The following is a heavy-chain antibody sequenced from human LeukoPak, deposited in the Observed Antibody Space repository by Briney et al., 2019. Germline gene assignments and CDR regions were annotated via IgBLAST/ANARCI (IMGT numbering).Heavy chain of an antibody. CDR3: ARGGIQLWLPFDY. D-gene: IGHD5-18*01. V-gene: IGHV3-30*03. CDR1: GFTFSSYG. Sequence: GRSLRLSCAAAGFTFSSYGMHWVRQAPGKGLEWVALISKGGNNKYYAGSVKGRITISRDNSKNTLYLQMNSLRVEDTAVYYCARGGIQLWLPFDYWGQGTLVTVSS. CDR2: ISKGGNNK. J-gene: IGHJ4*02.